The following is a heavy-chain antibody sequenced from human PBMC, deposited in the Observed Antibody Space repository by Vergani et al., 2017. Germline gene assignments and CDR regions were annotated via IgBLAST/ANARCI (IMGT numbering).Heavy chain of an antibody. CDR1: GFTFSSSA. Sequence: VQLVESGGGLVKPGGSLRLSCSASGFTFSSSAMHWVRQAPGKGLEYVSAISSNGGSTYYADSVKGRFTISRDNSKNTLYLQMSSLRAEDTAVYYCARDFFRYGSSLLDYYYGMDVWGQGTTVTVSS. J-gene: IGHJ6*02. CDR2: ISSNGGST. D-gene: IGHD6-6*01. V-gene: IGHV3-64D*06. CDR3: ARDFFRYGSSLLDYYYGMDV.